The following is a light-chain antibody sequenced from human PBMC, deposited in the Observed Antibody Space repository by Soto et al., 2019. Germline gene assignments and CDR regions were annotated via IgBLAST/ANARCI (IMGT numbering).Light chain of an antibody. CDR1: CSDVGSYNL. CDR3: CSFAGGSTYV. CDR2: EGG. J-gene: IGLJ1*01. V-gene: IGLV2-23*01. Sequence: QSVLTQPASVSGSPGQSITLSCTGTCSDVGSYNLVSWYQQHPGKAPKLMISEGGKRPSGVSNRFSGSKSGNTASLTISGLQAEDEADYYCCSFAGGSTYVFGTGTKLTVL.